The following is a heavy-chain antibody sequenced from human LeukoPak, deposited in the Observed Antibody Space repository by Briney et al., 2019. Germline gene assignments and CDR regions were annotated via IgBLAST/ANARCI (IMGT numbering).Heavy chain of an antibody. J-gene: IGHJ4*02. CDR1: GGSVSGYY. V-gene: IGHV4-59*02. Sequence: SETLSLTCVVSGGSVSGYYWGWIRQPPGRGLEWIGYVYYSGSTNYNPSFKSRITISVDTSRNQFSLKLSSVTAADTAVYYCARIHRYCSGGACYVLDNWGQGTLVAVSS. D-gene: IGHD2-15*01. CDR3: ARIHRYCSGGACYVLDN. CDR2: VYYSGST.